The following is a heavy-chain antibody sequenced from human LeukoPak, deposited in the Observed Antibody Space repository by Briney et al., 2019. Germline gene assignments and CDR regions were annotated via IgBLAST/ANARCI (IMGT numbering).Heavy chain of an antibody. V-gene: IGHV3-21*01. CDR1: GFTFSSYS. Sequence: GGSLRLSCAASGFTFSSYSMNWVRQAPGKGLEWVSSISSSSSYIYYADSVKGRFTISRDNAKNSLYLQMNSLRAEDTAVYYCARGGYSSKGLGSWGQGTLVTVSS. D-gene: IGHD6-13*01. CDR3: ARGGYSSKGLGS. CDR2: ISSSSSYI. J-gene: IGHJ5*02.